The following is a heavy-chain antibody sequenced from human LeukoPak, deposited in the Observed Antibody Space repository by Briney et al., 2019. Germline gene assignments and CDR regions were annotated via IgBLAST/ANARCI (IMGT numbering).Heavy chain of an antibody. V-gene: IGHV3-48*04. D-gene: IGHD6-13*01. CDR1: GFTFSSYS. Sequence: GGSLRLSCAASGFTFSSYSMNWVRQAPGKGLEWVSYISSSSSTIYYADSVKGRFTISRDNAKNSLYLQMNSLRAEDTAVYYCARDAVVAAAGAGELDYWGQGTLVTVSS. CDR3: ARDAVVAAAGAGELDY. CDR2: ISSSSSTI. J-gene: IGHJ4*02.